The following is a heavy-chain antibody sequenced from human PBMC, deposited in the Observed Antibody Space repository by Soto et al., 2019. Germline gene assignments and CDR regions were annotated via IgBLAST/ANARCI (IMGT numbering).Heavy chain of an antibody. CDR1: GFSFSNSA. J-gene: IGHJ4*02. CDR2: ISGSGDIT. D-gene: IGHD3-9*01. Sequence: EVQLLESGGGLVQPGGSLRLSCAVSGFSFSNSAMTWVRQAPGKGLEWVSGISGSGDITYNTDSVKGRFAISRDTSKNVVYLQMRSLRAEDTAVYYCAKVPQWVLRYHDWFFDYWGQGTMFTVSS. V-gene: IGHV3-23*01. CDR3: AKVPQWVLRYHDWFFDY.